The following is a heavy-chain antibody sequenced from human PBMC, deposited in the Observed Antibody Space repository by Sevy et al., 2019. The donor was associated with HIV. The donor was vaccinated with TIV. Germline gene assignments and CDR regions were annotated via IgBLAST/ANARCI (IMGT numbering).Heavy chain of an antibody. CDR1: GFTFSDYA. CDR2: ISYDGINK. CDR3: ARDRSTRWTHYYFDY. D-gene: IGHD2-2*01. J-gene: IGHJ4*02. Sequence: GGSLRLSCAASGFTFSDYAMHWVRHTQGKGLEWVAVISYDGINKNYADSVKGRFTLSRDNSKNTLSLQMNSPRTEDTAVYYCARDRSTRWTHYYFDYWGQGTLVTVSS. V-gene: IGHV3-30-3*01.